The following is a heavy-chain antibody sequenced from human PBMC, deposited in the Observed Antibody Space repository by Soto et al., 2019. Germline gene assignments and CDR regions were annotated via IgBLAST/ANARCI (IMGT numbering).Heavy chain of an antibody. J-gene: IGHJ6*02. Sequence: GGSLRLSCAASGFTFSSYAMHWVRQAPGKGLEWVAVISYDGSNKYYADSVKGRFTISRDNSKNTLYLQMNSLRAEDTAVYYCARDSALRSGVQPVTHYYYYGMDVWGQGTTVTVSS. CDR3: ARDSALRSGVQPVTHYYYYGMDV. CDR1: GFTFSSYA. CDR2: ISYDGSNK. V-gene: IGHV3-30-3*01. D-gene: IGHD5-12*01.